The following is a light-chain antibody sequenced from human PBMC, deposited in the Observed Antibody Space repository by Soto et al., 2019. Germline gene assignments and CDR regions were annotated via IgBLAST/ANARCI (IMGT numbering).Light chain of an antibody. CDR2: EVN. J-gene: IGLJ1*01. V-gene: IGLV2-14*01. Sequence: QSVLTQPASVSGSPGQSITISCTGTSSDVGGYTYVSWYQQHPGKAPKLMIYEVNNRPSGVSNRFSGSKSGNTASLTISGLQAEDEADYYCSSYTSSSPYVFGTGTKVT. CDR1: SSDVGGYTY. CDR3: SSYTSSSPYV.